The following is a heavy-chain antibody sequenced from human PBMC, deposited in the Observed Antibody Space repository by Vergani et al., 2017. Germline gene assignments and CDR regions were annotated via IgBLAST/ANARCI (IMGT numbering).Heavy chain of an antibody. V-gene: IGHV1-46*01. Sequence: QVQLVQSGAEVKKPGASVKVSCKASGYTFTSYYMHWVRQAPGQGLEWMGIINPSGGSTSYAQKFQCRVTMTRDTSTSTVYMELSSLRSEDTAVYYCARVGSWYEGFDYWGQGTLVTVSS. CDR2: INPSGGST. D-gene: IGHD6-13*01. CDR3: ARVGSWYEGFDY. J-gene: IGHJ4*02. CDR1: GYTFTSYY.